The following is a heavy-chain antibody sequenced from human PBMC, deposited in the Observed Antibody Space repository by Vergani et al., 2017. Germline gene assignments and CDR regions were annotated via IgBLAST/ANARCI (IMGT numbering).Heavy chain of an antibody. CDR3: ARVVGGSSWPFDY. D-gene: IGHD6-13*01. J-gene: IGHJ4*02. V-gene: IGHV1-18*01. Sequence: QVQLVQSGAEVKKPGASVKVSCKASGYTFTSYGISWVRQAPGQGLEWMGWISVYNGNTKYAQKPQGRVTRTTDTPTSTADMEMRSLGSDETAVDYWARVVGGSSWPFDYWGQGTLVTVSS. CDR1: GYTFTSYG. CDR2: ISVYNGNT.